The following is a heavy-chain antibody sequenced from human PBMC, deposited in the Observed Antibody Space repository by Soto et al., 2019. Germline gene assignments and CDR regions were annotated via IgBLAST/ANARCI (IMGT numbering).Heavy chain of an antibody. J-gene: IGHJ3*02. V-gene: IGHV3-23*01. CDR3: AKDHYVLLWFGELSPPDAFDI. CDR2: ISGSGGST. CDR1: GFTFSSYA. D-gene: IGHD3-10*01. Sequence: GGSLRLSCAASGFTFSSYAMSWVRQAPGKGLEWVSAISGSGGSTYYADSVKGRFTISRDNSKNTLYLQMNSLRAEDTAVYYCAKDHYVLLWFGELSPPDAFDIWGQGTMVTVSS.